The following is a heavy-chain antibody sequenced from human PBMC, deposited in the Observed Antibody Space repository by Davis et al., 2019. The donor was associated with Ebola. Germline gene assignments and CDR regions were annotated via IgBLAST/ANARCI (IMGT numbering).Heavy chain of an antibody. CDR2: INWNGGST. V-gene: IGHV3-20*04. J-gene: IGHJ6*02. CDR1: EFTFDDYG. Sequence: GESLKISCAASEFTFDDYGMSWVRQAPGKGLEWVSGINWNGGSTGYADSVKGRFTISRDNAKNSLYLQMNSLRAEDTALYYCARDRLWGSPLKYSGYDYYYYGMDVWGQGTTVTVSS. D-gene: IGHD5-12*01. CDR3: ARDRLWGSPLKYSGYDYYYYGMDV.